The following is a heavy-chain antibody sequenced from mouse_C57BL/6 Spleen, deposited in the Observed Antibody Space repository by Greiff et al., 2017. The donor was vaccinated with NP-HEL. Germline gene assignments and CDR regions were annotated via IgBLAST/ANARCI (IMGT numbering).Heavy chain of an antibody. J-gene: IGHJ3*01. CDR1: GFTFSNYW. Sequence: EVMLVESGGGLVQPGGSMKLSCVASGFTFSNYWMNWVRQSPEKGLEWVAQIRLKSDNYATHYAESVKGRFTISRDDSKSSVYLQMNNLRAEDTGIYYCTGGYYDYAWFAYWGQGTLVTVSA. CDR2: IRLKSDNYAT. V-gene: IGHV6-3*01. D-gene: IGHD2-4*01. CDR3: TGGYYDYAWFAY.